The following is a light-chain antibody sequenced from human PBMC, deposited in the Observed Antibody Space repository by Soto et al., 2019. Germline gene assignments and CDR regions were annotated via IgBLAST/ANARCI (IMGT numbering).Light chain of an antibody. V-gene: IGKV3-15*01. Sequence: EIVMTQSPATLSVSPGERATLSCRASQSVSSNLAWYQQKPGQAPRLLIYGASTRATGIPARFSGSESGTEFTLTISRLQSEDFASYYCQQYNNWPRTFGQGTKVEIK. J-gene: IGKJ1*01. CDR3: QQYNNWPRT. CDR1: QSVSSN. CDR2: GAS.